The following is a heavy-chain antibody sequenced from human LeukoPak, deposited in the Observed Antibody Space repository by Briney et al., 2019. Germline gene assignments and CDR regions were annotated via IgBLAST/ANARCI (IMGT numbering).Heavy chain of an antibody. CDR3: GKGPHYRPPGPYYYGSGSSD. D-gene: IGHD3-10*01. Sequence: ASVKVSCKASGYTFTSYGISWVRQAPGQGLEWMGWISAYNGNTNYAQKLQGRVTMTTDTSTSTAYMELRSLRSYHWGVYYCGKGPHYRPPGPYYYGSGSSDWGQGTLVTVSS. J-gene: IGHJ4*02. CDR1: GYTFTSYG. CDR2: ISAYNGNT. V-gene: IGHV1-18*01.